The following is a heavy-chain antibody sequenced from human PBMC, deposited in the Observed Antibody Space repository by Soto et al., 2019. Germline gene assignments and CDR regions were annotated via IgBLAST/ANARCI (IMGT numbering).Heavy chain of an antibody. CDR3: ARDRGSGSYPDYYYYYMDV. D-gene: IGHD3-10*01. CDR2: IYYSGST. CDR1: GGSVSSGGYY. J-gene: IGHJ6*03. V-gene: IGHV4-31*03. Sequence: SETLSLTCTVSGGSVSSGGYYWSWIRQHPGKGLEWIGYIYYSGSTYYNPSLKSRVTISVDTSKNQFSLKMSSVTAADTVVYYCARDRGSGSYPDYYYYYMDVWGKGTTVTVSS.